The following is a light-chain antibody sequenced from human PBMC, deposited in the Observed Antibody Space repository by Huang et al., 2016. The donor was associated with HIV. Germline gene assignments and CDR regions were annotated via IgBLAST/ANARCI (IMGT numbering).Light chain of an antibody. CDR2: WAS. Sequence: DIVMTQSPDSLTVSLVERATIHCKSSQSLLYNSNNKNDLNWYQQKPGQHPKLIIYWASARESGVPDRFSGSGSGTNFTLTTNSLQAEDMAVYYCQQYYSSLWTFGQGTKVQIK. V-gene: IGKV4-1*01. CDR3: QQYYSSLWT. J-gene: IGKJ1*01. CDR1: QSLLYNSNNKND.